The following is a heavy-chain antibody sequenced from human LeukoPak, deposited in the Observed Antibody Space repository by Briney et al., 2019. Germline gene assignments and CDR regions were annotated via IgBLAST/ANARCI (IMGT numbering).Heavy chain of an antibody. D-gene: IGHD3-9*01. J-gene: IGHJ4*02. Sequence: GGSLRLSCAASGFIFSSWWMLWFRRPPGKGLESVAHISNDGSYIVYADSVRGRFTISRDNAENTLYLQMHSLRPEETGVYYCVTFGFDWSSSYWGQGAQVTVSS. CDR1: GFIFSSWW. CDR3: VTFGFDWSSSY. V-gene: IGHV3-74*01. CDR2: ISNDGSYI.